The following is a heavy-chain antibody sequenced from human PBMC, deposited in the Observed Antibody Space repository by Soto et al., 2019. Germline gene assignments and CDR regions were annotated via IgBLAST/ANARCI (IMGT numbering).Heavy chain of an antibody. CDR2: IYHSGST. J-gene: IGHJ6*02. V-gene: IGHV4-4*02. D-gene: IGHD3-3*01. CDR3: ERVMLRFLEWPDARGGMDV. Sequence: PSETLSLTCAVSGGSISSSNWWSWVRQPPGKGLEWIGEIYHSGSTNYNPSLKSRVTISVDKSKNQFSLKLSSVTAADTAVYYCERVMLRFLEWPDARGGMDVWGQGTTVTVSS. CDR1: GGSISSSNW.